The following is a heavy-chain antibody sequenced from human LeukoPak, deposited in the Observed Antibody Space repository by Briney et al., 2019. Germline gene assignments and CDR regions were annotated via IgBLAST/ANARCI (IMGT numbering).Heavy chain of an antibody. CDR3: ARDKGEYYYDSSGYRDAFDI. J-gene: IGHJ3*02. D-gene: IGHD3-22*01. CDR2: INPSGGST. V-gene: IGHV1-46*01. Sequence: ASVKVSCKASGYTFTSYYMHWVRQAPGQGLEWMGIINPSGGSTNYAQKFQGRVTITADESTSTAYMELSSLRSEDTAVYYCARDKGEYYYDSSGYRDAFDIWGQGTMVTVSS. CDR1: GYTFTSYY.